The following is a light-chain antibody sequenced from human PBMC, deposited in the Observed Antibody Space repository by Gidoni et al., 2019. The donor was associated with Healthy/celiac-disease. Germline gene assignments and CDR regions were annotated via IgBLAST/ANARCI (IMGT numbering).Light chain of an antibody. CDR2: GAS. V-gene: IGKV3-20*01. CDR3: QQYGSSPWT. CDR1: QSVRSSY. Sequence: ELVLTQSPGTLSLSPGERATLSCRASQSVRSSYLAWYQQKPGQAPRLLIYGASSRATGIPDRVSGSGSGTDFTLTISRLEPEDFAVYYCQQYGSSPWTFGQGTKVEIK. J-gene: IGKJ1*01.